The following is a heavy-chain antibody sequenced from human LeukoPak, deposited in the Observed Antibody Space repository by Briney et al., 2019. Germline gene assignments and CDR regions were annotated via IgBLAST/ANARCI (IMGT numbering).Heavy chain of an antibody. V-gene: IGHV4-59*08. D-gene: IGHD2-21*02. J-gene: IGHJ4*02. CDR2: IYYSGST. CDR1: GGSISSYY. CDR3: ARTARSVLFDY. Sequence: SETLSLTCTVSGGSISSYYWSWIRQPPGKGLEWIGYIYYSGSTNYNPSLKSRVTISVDTSKKQFSLKLSSVTAADTAVFYCARTARSVLFDYWGQGTLVTVSS.